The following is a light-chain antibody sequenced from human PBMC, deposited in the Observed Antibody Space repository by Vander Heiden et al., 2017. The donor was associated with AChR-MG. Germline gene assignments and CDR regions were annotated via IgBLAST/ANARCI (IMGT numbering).Light chain of an antibody. V-gene: IGLV2-14*03. Sequence: QSALTQPASVSGSPGQSITISCTGTSSDIGGYNYVSWYQQQPGKAPKLMIYDVSNRPSGVSNRFSGSKSGSMASLTISGLQAEDEADYYCSSYASSNLKVFGGGTRLTVL. CDR1: SSDIGGYNY. J-gene: IGLJ3*02. CDR3: SSYASSNLKV. CDR2: DVS.